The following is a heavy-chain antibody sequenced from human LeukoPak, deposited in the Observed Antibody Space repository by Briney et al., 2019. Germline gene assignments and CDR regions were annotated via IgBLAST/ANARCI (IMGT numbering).Heavy chain of an antibody. CDR3: VRDDTGTDQNYYGMDV. CDR2: ISSGGSTI. D-gene: IGHD1/OR15-1a*01. V-gene: IGHV3-48*01. J-gene: IGHJ6*02. Sequence: PGGSLRLSCAASGFTFSSYWMHWVRQAPGKGLEWVSYISSGGSTIYYADSVKGRFTISRDNAKKSLYLHMDSLRAEDTAVYYCVRDDTGTDQNYYGMDVWGQGTTVTVSS. CDR1: GFTFSSYW.